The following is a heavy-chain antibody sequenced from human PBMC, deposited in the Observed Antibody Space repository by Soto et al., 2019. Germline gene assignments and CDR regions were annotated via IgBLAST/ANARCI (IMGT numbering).Heavy chain of an antibody. D-gene: IGHD2-15*01. V-gene: IGHV1-18*01. Sequence: ASVKVSCKASGYTFTNFGISWVRQAPGQGLEWMGWISAYNGNTNYAQNFQGRVTMTTDTSTSTAYMELRSLRSDDTAVYYCAREKGDNLLALGGGGPLATVPS. CDR3: AREKGDNLLAL. CDR2: ISAYNGNT. CDR1: GYTFTNFG. J-gene: IGHJ4*02.